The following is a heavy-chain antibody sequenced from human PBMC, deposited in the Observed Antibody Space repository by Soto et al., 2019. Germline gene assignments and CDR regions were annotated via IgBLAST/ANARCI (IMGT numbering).Heavy chain of an antibody. V-gene: IGHV3-53*01. CDR3: ARDSSGWYSPFY. D-gene: IGHD6-19*01. CDR1: GFTVSSDY. J-gene: IGHJ4*02. Sequence: PGGSLRLSCAASGFTVSSDYMSWVRQAPGKGLEWVSVIYTGGSTYYADSVKGRFTFSRDNSKNTLYLQMNSLRAEDTAVYYCARDSSGWYSPFYWSQGTLVTVSS. CDR2: IYTGGST.